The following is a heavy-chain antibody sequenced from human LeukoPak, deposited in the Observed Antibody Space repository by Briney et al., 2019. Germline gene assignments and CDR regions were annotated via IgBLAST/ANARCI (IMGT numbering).Heavy chain of an antibody. CDR3: ARGIGSGDYETRYFDY. D-gene: IGHD4-17*01. CDR2: INPNSGGT. CDR1: GYTFTGYY. V-gene: IGHV1-2*02. J-gene: IGHJ4*02. Sequence: ASVKVSCKASGYTFTGYYMHWVRQAPGQGLEWMGWINPNSGGTNYAQKFQGRVTMTRDTSISTAYMELSRLRSDDTAVYYCARGIGSGDYETRYFDYWGQGTLVTVSS.